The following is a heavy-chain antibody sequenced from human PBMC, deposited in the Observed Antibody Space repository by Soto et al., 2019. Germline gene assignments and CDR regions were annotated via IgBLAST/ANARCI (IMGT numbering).Heavy chain of an antibody. CDR1: EFTFGSYS. Sequence: GGSLGLSCAASEFTFGSYSMNWVRQAPGQGLEWVSYISSSGSIYYADSVKGRFTISRDNAKYSLYLQMNSLRDEDTAVYYCARGILASVPYYFDYWGQGALVTVSA. CDR3: ARGILASVPYYFDY. CDR2: ISSSGSI. D-gene: IGHD3-3*02. V-gene: IGHV3-48*02. J-gene: IGHJ4*02.